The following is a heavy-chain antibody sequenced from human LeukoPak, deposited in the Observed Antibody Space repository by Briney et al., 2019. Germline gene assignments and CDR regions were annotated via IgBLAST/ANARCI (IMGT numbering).Heavy chain of an antibody. CDR2: IYTSGST. V-gene: IGHV4-61*02. CDR1: GGSISSGSYY. Sequence: SQTLSLTCTVSGGSISSGSYYWSWIRQPAGKGLEWIGRIYTSGSTNYNPSLKSRVTISVDTSKNQFSLKLSSVTAADTAVYYCARLRGRGYYMDVWGKGTTVTVSS. D-gene: IGHD3-16*01. CDR3: ARLRGRGYYMDV. J-gene: IGHJ6*03.